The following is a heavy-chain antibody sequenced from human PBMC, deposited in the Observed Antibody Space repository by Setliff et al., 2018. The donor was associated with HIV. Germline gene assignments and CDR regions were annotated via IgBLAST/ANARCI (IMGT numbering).Heavy chain of an antibody. J-gene: IGHJ6*03. CDR1: GGSISSAYYY. D-gene: IGHD3-10*01. CDR2: IYYSGTT. V-gene: IGHV4-39*07. CDR3: ARATFGSTSSGINYYMDV. Sequence: LSLTCTVSGGSISSAYYYWGWIRQPPGKGLEWIGNIYYSGTTNSNPSLKSRVTISVTTSKNQFSLKLSSVTAADTALYFCARATFGSTSSGINYYMDVWGKGTTVTVSS.